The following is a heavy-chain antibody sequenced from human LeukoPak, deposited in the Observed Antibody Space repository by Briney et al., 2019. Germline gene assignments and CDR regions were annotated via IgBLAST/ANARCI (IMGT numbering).Heavy chain of an antibody. J-gene: IGHJ4*02. D-gene: IGHD3-10*01. Sequence: GSVKVSCTASGYIFTNYYMHWVRQAPGQGLEWMGTINPSGGSTTYAQKFQGRVTMTRDTSTSTVYMELSSLRSEDTVVYYCARDHGSAYYSAPRHWGQGTLVTVSS. CDR3: ARDHGSAYYSAPRH. CDR1: GYIFTNYY. CDR2: INPSGGST. V-gene: IGHV1-46*01.